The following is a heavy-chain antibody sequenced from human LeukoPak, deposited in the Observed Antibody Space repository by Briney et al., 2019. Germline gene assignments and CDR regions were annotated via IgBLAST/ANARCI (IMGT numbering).Heavy chain of an antibody. Sequence: PSETLSLTCTVSGASISGYDWSWIRQPPWKGLEWIGYIYYSGSTKYNPSLKSRVTISIDTSKNQFSLELNSVTAADTAVYYCARGTNRNYYYGMDVWGQGTTVTVSS. V-gene: IGHV4-59*01. J-gene: IGHJ6*02. CDR1: GASISGYD. D-gene: IGHD2-8*01. CDR3: ARGTNRNYYYGMDV. CDR2: IYYSGST.